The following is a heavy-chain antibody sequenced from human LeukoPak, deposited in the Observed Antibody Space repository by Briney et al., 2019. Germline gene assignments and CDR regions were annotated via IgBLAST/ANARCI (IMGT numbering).Heavy chain of an antibody. CDR3: ARHFLWFGELMAFDY. Sequence: SETLSLTCTVSGGSISSYYWSWIRQPPGKGLEWIGYIYYSGSTNYNPSLKSRVTTSVDTSKNQFSLRLSSVTAADTAVYYCARHFLWFGELMAFDYWGQGTLVTVSS. CDR2: IYYSGST. V-gene: IGHV4-59*08. CDR1: GGSISSYY. D-gene: IGHD3-10*01. J-gene: IGHJ4*02.